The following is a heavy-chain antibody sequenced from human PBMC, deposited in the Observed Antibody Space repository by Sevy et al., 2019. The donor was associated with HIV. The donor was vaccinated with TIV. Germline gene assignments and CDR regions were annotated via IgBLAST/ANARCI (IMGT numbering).Heavy chain of an antibody. V-gene: IGHV3-7*01. CDR3: GSGLMRYFDL. Sequence: GGSLRLSCAASEFTLSRYWMSWVRQAPGKGLEWAANINQDGSEKYYVDSVKGRFTISRDNAENSVYLQMNSLRAEDTALYYCGSGLMRYFDLWGRGTLVTVSS. J-gene: IGHJ2*01. CDR1: EFTLSRYW. D-gene: IGHD3-10*01. CDR2: INQDGSEK.